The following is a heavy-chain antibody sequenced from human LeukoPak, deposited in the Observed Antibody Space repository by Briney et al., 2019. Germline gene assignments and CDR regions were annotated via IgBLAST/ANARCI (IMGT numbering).Heavy chain of an antibody. CDR1: GGSFSGYY. V-gene: IGHV4-34*01. CDR2: INHSGST. Sequence: SETLSLTCAVYGGSFSGYYWSWIRQPSGKGLAWIGEINHSGSTNYNPSLKSRVTISVDTSKNQFSLKLSSVTAADTAVYYCARGQRRITMVRGAGPYSNWFDPWGQGTLVTVSS. D-gene: IGHD3-10*01. CDR3: ARGQRRITMVRGAGPYSNWFDP. J-gene: IGHJ5*02.